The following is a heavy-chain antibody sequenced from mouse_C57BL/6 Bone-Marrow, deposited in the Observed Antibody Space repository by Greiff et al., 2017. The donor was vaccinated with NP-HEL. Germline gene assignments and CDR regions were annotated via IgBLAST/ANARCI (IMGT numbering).Heavy chain of an antibody. J-gene: IGHJ3*01. CDR2: IYPGGGYT. Sequence: VKLVESGAELVRPGTSVKMSCKASGYTFTNYWIGWAKQRPGHGLEWIGDIYPGGGYTNYNEKFKGKATLTADKSSSTAYMQFSSLTSEDSAIYYCARGDGYYVFAYWGQGTLVTVSA. D-gene: IGHD2-3*01. CDR3: ARGDGYYVFAY. V-gene: IGHV1-63*01. CDR1: GYTFTNYW.